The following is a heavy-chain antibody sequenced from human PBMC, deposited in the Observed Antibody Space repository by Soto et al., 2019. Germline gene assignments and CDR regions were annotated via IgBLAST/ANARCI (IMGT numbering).Heavy chain of an antibody. V-gene: IGHV3-23*01. Sequence: PGGSLRLSCAASGFTFSNYDMAWVRQAPGKGLEWVSGISGSGTNTNYAGSVKGRFTISRDNSKNTLFLQIDSLRVEDTAVYYCARGGGSGYYNPSYYYYGMDVWGQGTTVTVSS. CDR1: GFTFSNYD. J-gene: IGHJ6*02. CDR3: ARGGGSGYYNPSYYYYGMDV. D-gene: IGHD3-22*01. CDR2: ISGSGTNT.